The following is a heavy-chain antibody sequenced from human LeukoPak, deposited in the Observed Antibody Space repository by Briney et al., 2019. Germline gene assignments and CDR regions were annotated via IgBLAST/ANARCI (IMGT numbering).Heavy chain of an antibody. J-gene: IGHJ4*02. V-gene: IGHV3-48*04. CDR1: GFTFSSYS. Sequence: PGGSLRLSCAASGFTFSSYSMNWVRQAPGKGLEWVSYISSSSSTIYYADSVKGRFTISRDNAKNSLYLQMNSLRAEDTAVYYCARGLEWLRKESGYYFDYGAQGTLVTVPS. CDR3: ARGLEWLRKESGYYFDY. D-gene: IGHD5-12*01. CDR2: ISSSSSTI.